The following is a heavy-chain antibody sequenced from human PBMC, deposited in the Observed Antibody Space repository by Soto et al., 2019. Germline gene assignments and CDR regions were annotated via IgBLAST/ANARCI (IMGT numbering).Heavy chain of an antibody. Sequence: MDWVRQAPGKGLEWVGRIRNKANSYTTEYAASVKGRFTISRDDAKNSLYLQMNSLRTEGTALYFCSRAGILTTPYYFDYWGQGTLVTVSP. V-gene: IGHV3-72*01. J-gene: IGHJ4*02. CDR3: SRAGILTTPYYFDY. CDR2: IRNKANSYTT. D-gene: IGHD4-17*01.